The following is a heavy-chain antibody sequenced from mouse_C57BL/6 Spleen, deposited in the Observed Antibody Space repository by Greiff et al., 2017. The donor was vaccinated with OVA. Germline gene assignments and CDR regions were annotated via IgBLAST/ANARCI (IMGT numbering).Heavy chain of an antibody. CDR2: INPSNGGT. Sequence: QVQLKQPGTELVKPGASVKLSCKASGYTFTSYWMHWVKQRPGQGLEWIGNINPSNGGTNYNEKFKSKATLTVDKSSSTAYMQLSSLTSEDSAVYYCARNSNWDDYAMDYWGQGTSVTVSS. J-gene: IGHJ4*01. V-gene: IGHV1-53*01. CDR3: ARNSNWDDYAMDY. CDR1: GYTFTSYW. D-gene: IGHD4-1*02.